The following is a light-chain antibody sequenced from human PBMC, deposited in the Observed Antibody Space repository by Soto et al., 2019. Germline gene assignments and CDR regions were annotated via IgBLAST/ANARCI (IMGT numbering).Light chain of an antibody. J-gene: IGLJ2*01. CDR1: SNDVGSYDR. CDR2: EVS. CDR3: SSYTSRNNVV. Sequence: QSALTQPPSVSGSPGQSVTISCTGTSNDVGSYDRVSWYQQPPGTAPKLIIYEVSNRPSGVPDRFSGSKSGNTASLTISGLQTEDEGDYYCSSYTSRNNVVFGGGTKVTVL. V-gene: IGLV2-18*02.